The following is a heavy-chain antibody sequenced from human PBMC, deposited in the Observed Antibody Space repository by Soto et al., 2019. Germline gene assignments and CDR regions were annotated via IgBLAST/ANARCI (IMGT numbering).Heavy chain of an antibody. V-gene: IGHV1-3*01. CDR3: TRDEAGYNNRGDLDY. Sequence: QVHLGQSGAEVKKPGASVRVSCEASGYTLTNYAIHWVRQAPGQRLEWMGWVHSGNANTVYSQKFQGRVTIAWDTSADTAYMELSSLGSEDTAVYYCTRDEAGYNNRGDLDYWGQGTLVTVSS. J-gene: IGHJ4*02. D-gene: IGHD6-13*01. CDR2: VHSGNANT. CDR1: GYTLTNYA.